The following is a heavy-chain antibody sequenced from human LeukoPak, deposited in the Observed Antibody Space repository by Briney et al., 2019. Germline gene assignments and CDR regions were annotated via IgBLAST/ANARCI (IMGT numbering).Heavy chain of an antibody. CDR3: ARDPGGGIVDDAFDI. Sequence: GGSLRLSCAASKFAFSSYAMSWVRQAPGKGLEWVSAISGGGGNTYYADSVKGRFTISRDNSKNTLYLQMNSLRAEDTAVYYCARDPGGGIVDDAFDIWGQGTMVTVSS. CDR1: KFAFSSYA. CDR2: ISGGGGNT. D-gene: IGHD3-22*01. J-gene: IGHJ3*02. V-gene: IGHV3-23*01.